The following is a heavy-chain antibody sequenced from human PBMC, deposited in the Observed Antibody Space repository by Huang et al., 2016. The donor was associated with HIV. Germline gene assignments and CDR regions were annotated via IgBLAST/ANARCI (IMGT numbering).Heavy chain of an antibody. CDR2: ISDDGSNK. J-gene: IGHJ1*01. D-gene: IGHD6-19*01. CDR3: ALKGDSSGWEYFRH. Sequence: QVQLVESGGGVVQPGRSLRLSCAASGFIFRNYGMHWVRQAPGKGLEWVALISDDGSNKYYTDSVKGRFSISKDNSKNTLYLQMNSLRAEDTAVYYCALKGDSSGWEYFRHWGQGTLVTVSS. V-gene: IGHV3-30*03. CDR1: GFIFRNYG.